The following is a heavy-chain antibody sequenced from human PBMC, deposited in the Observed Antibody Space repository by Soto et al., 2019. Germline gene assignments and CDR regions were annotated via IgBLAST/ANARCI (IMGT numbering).Heavy chain of an antibody. V-gene: IGHV4-31*03. CDR1: GGSISSGGYY. CDR2: IYYSGST. CDR3: ARMNGVGFYYGMDV. D-gene: IGHD2-8*01. Sequence: QVQLQESGPGLVKPSQTLSLACTVSGGSISSGGYYWSWIRQHPGKGLEWIGYIYYSGSTYYNPSLKSRVTISVDTSKNQFSLKLSSVTAADTAVYYCARMNGVGFYYGMDVWGRGTTVTVSS. J-gene: IGHJ6*02.